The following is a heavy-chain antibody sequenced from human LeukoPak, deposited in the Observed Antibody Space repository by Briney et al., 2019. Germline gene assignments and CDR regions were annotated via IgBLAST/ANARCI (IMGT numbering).Heavy chain of an antibody. V-gene: IGHV4-61*02. J-gene: IGHJ3*02. CDR2: IYTSGTT. Sequence: SETLSLTCTVSGGSISSGSYYWSWIRQPDGQGLEWIGRIYTSGTTNYNPSLKSRVTISVDTSKNQFSLKLSSVTAADTAVYYCARDLSNVDAFDIWGQGTMVTVSS. CDR3: ARDLSNVDAFDI. CDR1: GGSISSGSYY. D-gene: IGHD2-8*01.